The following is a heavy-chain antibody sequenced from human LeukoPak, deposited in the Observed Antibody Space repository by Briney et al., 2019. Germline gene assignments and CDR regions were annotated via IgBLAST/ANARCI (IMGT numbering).Heavy chain of an antibody. J-gene: IGHJ4*02. Sequence: GASVKVSCKASRGTFSSYAISWVRQAPGQGLEWMGGIIPIFGTANYAQKFQGRVTITADESTSTAYMELSSLRSEDTAVYYCARVERGVVLGYWGQGTLVTVSS. CDR2: IIPIFGTA. CDR1: RGTFSSYA. D-gene: IGHD5-24*01. CDR3: ARVERGVVLGY. V-gene: IGHV1-69*13.